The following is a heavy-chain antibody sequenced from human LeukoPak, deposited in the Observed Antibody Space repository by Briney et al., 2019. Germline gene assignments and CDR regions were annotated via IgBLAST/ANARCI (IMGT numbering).Heavy chain of an antibody. V-gene: IGHV1-2*02. J-gene: IGHJ4*02. CDR2: INPNSGGT. CDR3: ARDSDGHSGWYGLSPDY. Sequence: GASVKVSCKASGYTFTGYYMHWVRQAPGQGLEWMGWINPNSGGTNYAQKFQGRVTMTRDTSISTAYMELSRLRSDDTAVYYCARDSDGHSGWYGLSPDYWGQGTLVTVSS. CDR1: GYTFTGYY. D-gene: IGHD6-19*01.